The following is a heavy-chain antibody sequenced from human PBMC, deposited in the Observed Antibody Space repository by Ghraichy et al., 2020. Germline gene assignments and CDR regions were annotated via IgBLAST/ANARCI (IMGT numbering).Heavy chain of an antibody. Sequence: ASVKVSCKASGYTFTSYGISWVRQAPGQGLEWMGWISAYNGNTNYAQKLQGRVTMTTDTSTSTAYMELRSLRSDDTAVYYCARHQYSSSSGDDAFDIWGQGTMVTVSS. V-gene: IGHV1-18*01. CDR3: ARHQYSSSSGDDAFDI. CDR2: ISAYNGNT. D-gene: IGHD6-6*01. J-gene: IGHJ3*02. CDR1: GYTFTSYG.